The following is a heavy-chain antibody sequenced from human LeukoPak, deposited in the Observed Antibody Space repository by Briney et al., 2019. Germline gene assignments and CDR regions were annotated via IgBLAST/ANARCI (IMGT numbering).Heavy chain of an antibody. CDR1: GFSVSSNA. CDR3: AKTTYCTGGSCYSGLLEY. Sequence: GGSLRLSCAASGFSVSSNAMSWMRQAPGQGLEWVSVMYIDGDTDYVDAVKGRFTISRDNSKNTLFLQMNSLRAEDTAMYYCAKTTYCTGGSCYSGLLEYWGQGTLVTVSS. CDR2: MYIDGDT. V-gene: IGHV3-53*01. D-gene: IGHD2-15*01. J-gene: IGHJ4*02.